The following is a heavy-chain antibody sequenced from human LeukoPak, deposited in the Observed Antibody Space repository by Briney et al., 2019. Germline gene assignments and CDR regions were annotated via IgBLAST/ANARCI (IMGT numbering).Heavy chain of an antibody. J-gene: IGHJ4*02. CDR2: IYTSGST. CDR1: GGSISSGSYY. CDR3: ASYRYSYGPTENDY. D-gene: IGHD5-18*01. Sequence: PSETLSLTCTVSGGSISSGSYYWSWIRQPAGKGLEWIGRIYTSGSTNYNPSLKSRVTISVDTSKNQFSLKLSSVTAADTAVYYCASYRYSYGPTENDYWGQGTLVTVSS. V-gene: IGHV4-61*02.